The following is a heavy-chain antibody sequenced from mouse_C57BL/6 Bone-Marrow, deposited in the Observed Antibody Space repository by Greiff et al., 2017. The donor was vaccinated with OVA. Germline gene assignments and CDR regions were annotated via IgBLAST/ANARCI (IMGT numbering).Heavy chain of an antibody. CDR3: ARSGATVVPDWYFDV. J-gene: IGHJ1*03. Sequence: QVQLQQSGAELVRPGTSVKVSCKASGYAFTNYLIEWVKQRPGQGLEWIGVINPGSGGTNYNEKFKGKATLTADTSSSTAYMQRSSLTSEDSAVYFCARSGATVVPDWYFDVWGTGTTVTVSS. D-gene: IGHD1-1*01. CDR1: GYAFTNYL. V-gene: IGHV1-54*01. CDR2: INPGSGGT.